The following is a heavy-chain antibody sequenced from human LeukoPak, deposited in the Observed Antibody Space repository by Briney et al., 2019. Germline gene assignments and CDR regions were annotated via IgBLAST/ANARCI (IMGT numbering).Heavy chain of an antibody. CDR1: GYTFTGYY. Sequence: GSVKVSCKASGYTFTGYYMHWVRKAPGQGLEWMGWINPNSGGTNYAQKFQGRVTMTRDTSISTAYMELSRLRPDETGVYSCARAGEIQEDIADNWGQGPLVTVPS. CDR3: ARAGEIQEDIADN. D-gene: IGHD2-15*01. V-gene: IGHV1-2*02. J-gene: IGHJ4*02. CDR2: INPNSGGT.